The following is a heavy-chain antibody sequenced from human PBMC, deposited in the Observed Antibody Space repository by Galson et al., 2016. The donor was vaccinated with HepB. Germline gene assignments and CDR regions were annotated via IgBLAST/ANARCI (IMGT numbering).Heavy chain of an antibody. D-gene: IGHD5-12*01. CDR1: GLNFSTYA. CDR2: ISGDGETR. CDR3: STATGHY. J-gene: IGHJ4*02. V-gene: IGHV3-23*01. Sequence: SLRLSCAASGLNFSTYAMTWVRQAPGKGLQWLSSISGDGETRYYADPVRGRFTISRDNSKNTTYLHLNNLRAGDTAVFYCSTATGHYWGQGILVTVSS.